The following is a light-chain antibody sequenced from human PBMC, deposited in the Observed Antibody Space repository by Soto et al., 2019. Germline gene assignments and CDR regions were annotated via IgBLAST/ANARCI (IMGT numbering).Light chain of an antibody. CDR1: QSVSSN. CDR3: QQRSNWPPIT. CDR2: GAS. V-gene: IGKV3-15*01. Sequence: EIVMTQSPATLSVSPGERATLSCRASQSVSSNLAWYQQKPGQAPRLLIYGASTRATGIPARFSGSGSGTDFTLTISSLEPEDFAVYYCQQRSNWPPITFGQGTRL. J-gene: IGKJ5*01.